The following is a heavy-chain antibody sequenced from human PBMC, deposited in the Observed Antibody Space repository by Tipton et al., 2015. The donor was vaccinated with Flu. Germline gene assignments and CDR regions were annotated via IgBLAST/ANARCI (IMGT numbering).Heavy chain of an antibody. Sequence: TLSLTCTVSGDSISSYYWSWIRQPPGKGLEWIGYIYYSGSTNYNPSLKSRVTISVDTSKNQFSLKLSSVTAADTAVYYCARHGWGGLPTAYYYYYYMDVWGKGTTVTVSS. CDR2: IYYSGST. CDR3: ARHGWGGLPTAYYYYYYMDV. D-gene: IGHD6-19*01. J-gene: IGHJ6*03. CDR1: GDSISSYY. V-gene: IGHV4-59*08.